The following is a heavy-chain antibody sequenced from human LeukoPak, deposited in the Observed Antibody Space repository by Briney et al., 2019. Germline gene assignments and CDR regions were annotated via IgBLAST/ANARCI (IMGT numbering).Heavy chain of an antibody. V-gene: IGHV3-21*01. CDR2: ISSSSSYI. Sequence: GGSLRLSCAASGFTFSSYSMNWVRQAPGKGLEWVSSISSSSSYIYYAGSVKGRFTISRDNAKNSLYLQMNSLRAEDTAVYYCARDPGYGCDYWGQGTLVTVSS. D-gene: IGHD4-17*01. CDR1: GFTFSSYS. J-gene: IGHJ4*02. CDR3: ARDPGYGCDY.